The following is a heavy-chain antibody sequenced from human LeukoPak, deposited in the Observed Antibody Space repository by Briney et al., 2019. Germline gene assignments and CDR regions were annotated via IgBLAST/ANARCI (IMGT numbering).Heavy chain of an antibody. V-gene: IGHV3-21*01. CDR2: ISSGGRYI. Sequence: GGSLRLSCAASGFTFSSHSMNWVRQAPGKGLEWVSSISSGGRYINYADSVRGRFTISRDNAKNSLYLQMNSLRAEDTAVYYCARGPYCGGDCYQYYFDYRGQGTLVIVSS. J-gene: IGHJ4*02. D-gene: IGHD2-21*02. CDR3: ARGPYCGGDCYQYYFDY. CDR1: GFTFSSHS.